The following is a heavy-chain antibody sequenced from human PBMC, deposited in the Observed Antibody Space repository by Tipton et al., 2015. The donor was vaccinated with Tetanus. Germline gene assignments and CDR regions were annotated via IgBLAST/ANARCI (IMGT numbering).Heavy chain of an antibody. D-gene: IGHD3-10*01. Sequence: SLRLSCAASGFIFRSYAMNWVRQAPGKGLEWVSVIYSGGSTYYADSVKGRFTISRDNSKNTLYLQMNSLRAEDTAVYYCARSGSGTNYYYYGMDVWGQGTTVTVSS. CDR3: ARSGSGTNYYYYGMDV. CDR2: IYSGGST. CDR1: GFIFRSYA. V-gene: IGHV3-66*01. J-gene: IGHJ6*02.